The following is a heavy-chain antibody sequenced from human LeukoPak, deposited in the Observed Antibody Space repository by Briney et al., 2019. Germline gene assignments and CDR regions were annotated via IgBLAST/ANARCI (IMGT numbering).Heavy chain of an antibody. J-gene: IGHJ5*02. D-gene: IGHD2-2*01. V-gene: IGHV3-23*01. CDR2: IIVIGGSI. CDR1: GFTFSTYG. Sequence: PGGSLRLSCAASGFTFSTYGLSWVRQAPGKGLEWVAVIIVIGGSIYYADSVKGRFTISRDNSKNKLYLQMNSLRAQDTTVYYCAKDSRGSSAWNHWGQGTLVTVSS. CDR3: AKDSRGSSAWNH.